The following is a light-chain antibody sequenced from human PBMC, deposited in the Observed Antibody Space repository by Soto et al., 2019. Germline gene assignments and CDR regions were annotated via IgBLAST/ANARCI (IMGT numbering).Light chain of an antibody. CDR2: GAF. V-gene: IGKV1-39*01. J-gene: IGKJ2*01. CDR3: QQSYTTPYT. CDR1: QSLTTF. Sequence: IQMTQSPSSLPASVGDRVSITCRASQSLTTFLTWYQQRPGKAPKLLISGAFSLQRGVPSRFSGSGTGTNFTLTISSLQPEDFATYYCQQSYTTPYTFGQGTKVDIK.